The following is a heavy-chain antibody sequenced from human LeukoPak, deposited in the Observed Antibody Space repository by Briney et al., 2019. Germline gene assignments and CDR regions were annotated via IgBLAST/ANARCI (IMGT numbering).Heavy chain of an antibody. CDR1: GFTFSTYA. V-gene: IGHV3-30*01. CDR2: ISYDGSNK. D-gene: IGHD2-2*02. J-gene: IGHJ3*02. CDR3: ARERRYCSSTSCYTVGAFDI. Sequence: GGSLRLSCAASGFTFSTYAMHWVRQAPGKGLEWVAVISYDGSNKYYADSVKGRFTISRDNSKNTLYLQMNSLRAEDTAVYYCARERRYCSSTSCYTVGAFDIWGQGTMVTVSS.